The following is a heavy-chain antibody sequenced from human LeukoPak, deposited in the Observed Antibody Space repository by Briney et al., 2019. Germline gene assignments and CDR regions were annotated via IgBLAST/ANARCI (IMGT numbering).Heavy chain of an antibody. Sequence: GRSLRLSCAASGFSFSDYYMFWIRQAPGKGLEWVSYISASGSTMYYADSVKGRFTISRDNAKNSLYLQMNSLRAEDTAVYYCARDGSGSYDQWGQGTLVTVSS. V-gene: IGHV3-11*01. CDR2: ISASGSTM. J-gene: IGHJ4*02. D-gene: IGHD3-10*01. CDR3: ARDGSGSYDQ. CDR1: GFSFSDYY.